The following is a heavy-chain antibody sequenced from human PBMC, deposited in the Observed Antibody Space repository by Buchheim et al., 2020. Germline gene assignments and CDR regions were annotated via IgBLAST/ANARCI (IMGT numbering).Heavy chain of an antibody. CDR2: INQSGST. Sequence: VQLQQWGAGLLKPSETLSLTCGVYVGSFSGSYWSWICERPEEGREWIGEINQSGSTKYHPSLKSRVTSPVATSKNQTRRKLTFVTAADTAVYYCARFRVESVAGSELDYWGQGTL. D-gene: IGHD6-19*01. CDR3: ARFRVESVAGSELDY. V-gene: IGHV4-34*01. CDR1: VGSFSGSY. J-gene: IGHJ4*02.